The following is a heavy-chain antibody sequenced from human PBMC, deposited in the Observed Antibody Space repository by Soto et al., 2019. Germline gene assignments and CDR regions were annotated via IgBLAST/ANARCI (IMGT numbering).Heavy chain of an antibody. CDR3: ARNYDYWSGANYYYMDV. D-gene: IGHD3-3*01. CDR2: ISAYNGNT. J-gene: IGHJ6*03. V-gene: IGHV1-18*01. CDR1: GYTFTSYG. Sequence: GASVKVSCKASGYTFTSYGISWVRQAPGQGLEWMGWISAYNGNTNYAQKLQGRVTMTTDTSTSTAYMELRSLRSDDTAVYYCARNYDYWSGANYYYMDVWGKGTTVTVSS.